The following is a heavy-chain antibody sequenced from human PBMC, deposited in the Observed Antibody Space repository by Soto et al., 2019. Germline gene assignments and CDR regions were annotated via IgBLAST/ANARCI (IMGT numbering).Heavy chain of an antibody. J-gene: IGHJ6*03. CDR1: GFTLSGYA. V-gene: IGHV3-64*01. CDR2: ISSNGVGT. D-gene: IGHD6-6*01. Sequence: GGSLRLSCAASGFTLSGYAMDWVRQAPGKGLEYVSGISSNGVGTYYANSVQGRFTISRDNSKNTVYLQMGSLRPEDMALYYCARRARPDFYYMDVWGKGTTVTVSS. CDR3: ARRARPDFYYMDV.